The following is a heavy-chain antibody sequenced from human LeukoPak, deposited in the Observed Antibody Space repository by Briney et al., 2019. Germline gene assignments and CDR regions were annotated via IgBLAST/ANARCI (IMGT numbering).Heavy chain of an antibody. V-gene: IGHV3-66*02. CDR2: IYSGGST. D-gene: IGHD3-3*01. CDR1: GFTFSSYA. J-gene: IGHJ5*02. CDR3: ASSTYYNFWSGPPNWFDP. Sequence: GGSLRLSCAASGFTFSSYAMSWVRQAPGKGLEWVSVIYSGGSTYYADSVKGRFTISRDNSKNTLYLQMNSLRAEDTAVYYCASSTYYNFWSGPPNWFDPWGQGTLVTVSS.